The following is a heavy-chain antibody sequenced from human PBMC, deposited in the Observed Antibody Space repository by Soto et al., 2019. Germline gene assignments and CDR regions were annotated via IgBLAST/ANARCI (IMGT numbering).Heavy chain of an antibody. D-gene: IGHD3-10*01. Sequence: SETLSLTCTVSGGSISSRSYYWGWIRQPPGKGLEWIGSIYYSGSTYYNPSLKSRVTISVDTSKNQFSLKLSSVTAADTAVYYCARRSYGSGRSYYGMDVWGQGTTVTVCS. CDR1: GGSISSRSYY. J-gene: IGHJ6*01. CDR3: ARRSYGSGRSYYGMDV. V-gene: IGHV4-39*01. CDR2: IYYSGST.